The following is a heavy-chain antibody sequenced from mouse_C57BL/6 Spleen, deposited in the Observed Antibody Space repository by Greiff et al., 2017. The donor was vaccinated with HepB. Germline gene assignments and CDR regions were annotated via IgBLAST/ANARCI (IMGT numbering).Heavy chain of an antibody. CDR2: ITHSGET. CDR3: AGANSKISFAY. Sequence: VQLQQSGPGLVKPSQSLFLTCSITGFPITSGYYWIWIRQSPGKPLEWMGYITHSGETFYNPSLQSPISITRETSKNQFFLQLNSVTTEDTAMYYCAGANSKISFAYWGQGTLVTVSA. CDR1: GFPITSGYY. D-gene: IGHD2-5*01. V-gene: IGHV12-3*01. J-gene: IGHJ3*01.